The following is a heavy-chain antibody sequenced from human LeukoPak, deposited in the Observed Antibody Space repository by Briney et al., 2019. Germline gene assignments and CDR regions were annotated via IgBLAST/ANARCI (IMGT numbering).Heavy chain of an antibody. J-gene: IGHJ5*02. CDR2: INPNSGGT. Sequence: ASVKVSCKASGYTFSGYYIFWVRRAPGQGLEWMGWINPNSGGTNYAQEFQGRLTMTRDTSITTAYMEPSTLRSDDTAVYYCALIGDHAWFDPWGQGTLVTVSS. D-gene: IGHD3-10*01. CDR3: ALIGDHAWFDP. CDR1: GYTFSGYY. V-gene: IGHV1-2*02.